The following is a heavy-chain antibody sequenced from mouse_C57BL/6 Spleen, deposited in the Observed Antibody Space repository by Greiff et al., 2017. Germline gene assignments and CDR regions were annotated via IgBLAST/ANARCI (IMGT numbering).Heavy chain of an antibody. V-gene: IGHV5-4*03. J-gene: IGHJ2*01. D-gene: IGHD1-1*01. CDR2: ISDGGSYT. CDR3: ARSPITTVGATPFDY. Sequence: EVMLVESGGGLVKPGGSLKLSCAASGFTFSSYAMSWVRQTPEKRLEWVATISDGGSYTYYPDNVKGRFTISRDNAKNNLYLQMSHLKSEDTAMYYCARSPITTVGATPFDYWGQGTTLTVSS. CDR1: GFTFSSYA.